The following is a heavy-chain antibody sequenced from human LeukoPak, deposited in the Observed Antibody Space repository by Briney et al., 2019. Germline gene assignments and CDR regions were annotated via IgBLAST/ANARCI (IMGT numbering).Heavy chain of an antibody. Sequence: GGSLRLSCAASGFTVSTYYMTWVRQAPGKGLECVSVIYSGGSTYYADSVKGRLTVSRDNSKNTLYLQMNSLRAEDTAMYYCARGLGYCTSTTCLLPFDYWGQGTLVAVSS. CDR3: ARGLGYCTSTTCLLPFDY. D-gene: IGHD2-2*01. CDR2: IYSGGST. J-gene: IGHJ4*02. V-gene: IGHV3-53*01. CDR1: GFTVSTYY.